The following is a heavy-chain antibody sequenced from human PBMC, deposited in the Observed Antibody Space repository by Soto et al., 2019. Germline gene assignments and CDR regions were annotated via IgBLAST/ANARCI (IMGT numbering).Heavy chain of an antibody. V-gene: IGHV3-33*01. CDR2: IWYDGSNK. CDR3: ARDSTYYYGSGGPDY. D-gene: IGHD3-10*01. CDR1: GFTFSSYG. Sequence: PGGSLRLSCAASGFTFSSYGMHWVRQAPGKGLEWVAVIWYDGSNKYYADSVKGRFTISRDNSKNTLYLQMNSLRAEDTAVYYCARDSTYYYGSGGPDYWGQGTLVTVSS. J-gene: IGHJ4*02.